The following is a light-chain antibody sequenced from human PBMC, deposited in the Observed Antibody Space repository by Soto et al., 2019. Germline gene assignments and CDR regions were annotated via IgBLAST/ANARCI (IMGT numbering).Light chain of an antibody. CDR1: QSXLHSNGYNY. Sequence: DIVMTQSPLSLXXTXXXPASISCXSXQSXLHSNGYNYLDWYLQKPGQSPQLLIYLGSNRASGVPDRFSGSGSGTDFTLKISXVXXXXXXXXXXXXXXXXXWTFGQGTKVEIK. CDR3: XXXXXXXWT. J-gene: IGKJ1*01. CDR2: LGS. V-gene: IGKV2-28*01.